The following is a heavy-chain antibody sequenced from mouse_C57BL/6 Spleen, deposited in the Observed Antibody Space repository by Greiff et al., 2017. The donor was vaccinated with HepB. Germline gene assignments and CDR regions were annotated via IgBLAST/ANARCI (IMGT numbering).Heavy chain of an antibody. J-gene: IGHJ4*01. CDR1: GYTFTSYW. Sequence: VQLQQPGAELVKPGASVKMSCKASGYTFTSYWITWVKQRPGQGLEWIGDIYPGSGSTNYNEKFKSKATLTVDTSSSTAYMQLSSLTSEDSAVYYCARGEGSTVVAPSYYAMDYWGQGTSVTVSS. D-gene: IGHD1-1*01. CDR2: IYPGSGST. V-gene: IGHV1-55*01. CDR3: ARGEGSTVVAPSYYAMDY.